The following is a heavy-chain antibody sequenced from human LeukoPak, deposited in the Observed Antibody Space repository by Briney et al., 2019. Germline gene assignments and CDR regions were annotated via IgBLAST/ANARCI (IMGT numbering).Heavy chain of an antibody. V-gene: IGHV4-34*01. J-gene: IGHJ4*02. Sequence: SETLSLTCAVYGGSFSGYYWSWIRQPPGKGLEWIGEINHRGSTNYNPSLKSRVTISVGTSKNQFSLKLSSVTAADTAVYYCARSKGLPTVTYVPFDYWGQGTLVTVSS. CDR1: GGSFSGYY. CDR2: INHRGST. CDR3: ARSKGLPTVTYVPFDY. D-gene: IGHD4-17*01.